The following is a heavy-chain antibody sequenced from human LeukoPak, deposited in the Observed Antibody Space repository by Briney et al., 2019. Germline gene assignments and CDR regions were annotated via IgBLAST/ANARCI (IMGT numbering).Heavy chain of an antibody. J-gene: IGHJ4*02. CDR2: ISFDGSNQ. CDR1: GFTFSDYG. V-gene: IGHV3-30*18. Sequence: PGGSLRLSCAASGFTFSDYGMHWVRQAPGKGLEWVALISFDGSNQYYADSVKGRFTISRDNSKNTLYLQVSSLRTEDTAVYYCAKPPEVGATVGYFDYWGQGTLVTVSS. CDR3: AKPPEVGATVGYFDY. D-gene: IGHD1-26*01.